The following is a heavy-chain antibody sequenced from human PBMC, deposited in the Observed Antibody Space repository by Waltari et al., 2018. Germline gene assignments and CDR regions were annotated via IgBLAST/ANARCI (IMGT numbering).Heavy chain of an antibody. CDR2: INPNSGGK. CDR3: ARGVLRAADN. D-gene: IGHD6-13*01. CDR1: GYTFTGYY. Sequence: VQLVQSGAEVKKPGASVKISCKASGYTFTGYYMHWVRQVPGQVLEWRVRINPNSGGKSYAKKFQGRVNITMDTSISTAYRELSRLRSDDTAVYYCARGVLRAADNWGQGTLVTVSS. J-gene: IGHJ4*02. V-gene: IGHV1-2*02.